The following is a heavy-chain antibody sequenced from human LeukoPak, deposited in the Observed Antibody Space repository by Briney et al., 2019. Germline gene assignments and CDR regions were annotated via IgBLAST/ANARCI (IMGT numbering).Heavy chain of an antibody. J-gene: IGHJ4*02. CDR2: ISAYNGKT. CDR3: ARDLKALGYSYGKPDFDY. Sequence: SVPVSHLPCRCTFPRYGLSWLRQAPRHGLEGTGWISAYNGKTDYAQKLQGRATMTTDTSTSTAYMVLRSLRSDGTAVYYCARDLKALGYSYGKPDFDYWGQGTLVTVSS. D-gene: IGHD5-18*01. CDR1: RCTFPRYG. V-gene: IGHV1-18*01.